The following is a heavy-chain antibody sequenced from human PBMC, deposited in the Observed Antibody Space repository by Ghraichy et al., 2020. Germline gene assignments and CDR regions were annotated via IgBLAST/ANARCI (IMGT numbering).Heavy chain of an antibody. CDR1: GFSFDDYT. CDR2: ITWDGGTT. Sequence: LSLTCAASGFSFDDYTMHWVRQGPGKGLEWVSLITWDGGTTYFADSVKGRFNISRDNSKNSLYLQMNSLKTEDTALYYCAKEGSSTRPFDYWGQGTLVTVSS. J-gene: IGHJ4*02. CDR3: AKEGSSTRPFDY. V-gene: IGHV3-43*01. D-gene: IGHD2-2*01.